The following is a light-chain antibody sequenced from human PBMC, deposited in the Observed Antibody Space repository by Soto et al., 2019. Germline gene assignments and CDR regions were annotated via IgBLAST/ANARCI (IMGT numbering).Light chain of an antibody. CDR2: EVT. Sequence: QSALTQPPSASRSPGQSVTISCTGTSSDVGGYNFVSWYQHHPGKGPKLMIYEVTKRPSGVPDRFSGSKSGNTASLTVSGLQTEDEADYYCSSYAGSNILFGGGTKVTVL. V-gene: IGLV2-8*02. CDR3: SSYAGSNIL. CDR1: SSDVGGYNF. J-gene: IGLJ2*01.